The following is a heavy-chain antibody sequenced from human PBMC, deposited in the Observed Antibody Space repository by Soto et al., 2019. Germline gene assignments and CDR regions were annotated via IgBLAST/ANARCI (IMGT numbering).Heavy chain of an antibody. J-gene: IGHJ6*02. Sequence: SVKVSCKASGGTFSSYAISWVRQAPGQGLEWMGGIIPIFGTANYAQKFQGRVTVTADESTSTAYMELSSLRSEDTAVYYCAREYRMSAGPMDPYYYYGMDVWGQGTTVTVS. CDR2: IIPIFGTA. D-gene: IGHD1-26*01. CDR3: AREYRMSAGPMDPYYYYGMDV. V-gene: IGHV1-69*13. CDR1: GGTFSSYA.